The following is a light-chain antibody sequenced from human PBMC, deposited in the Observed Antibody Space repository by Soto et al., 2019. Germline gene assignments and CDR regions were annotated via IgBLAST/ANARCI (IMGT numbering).Light chain of an antibody. Sequence: ETVMTQSPATLSVSPGDRATFSCRASQSVRSNLAWYQQKPGRAPRLLIYGASTRATGIPARFSGSGSGTEFTLTISSLQSEDFAVYYCQQYNNWPQTFGQGTKLEIK. CDR3: QQYNNWPQT. CDR1: QSVRSN. J-gene: IGKJ2*01. CDR2: GAS. V-gene: IGKV3-15*01.